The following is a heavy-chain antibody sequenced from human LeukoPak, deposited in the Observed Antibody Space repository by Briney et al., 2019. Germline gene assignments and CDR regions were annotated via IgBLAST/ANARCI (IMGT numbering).Heavy chain of an antibody. CDR3: ARARGELFVDYYYYMDV. J-gene: IGHJ6*03. D-gene: IGHD3-10*01. CDR2: ISWNSGNI. Sequence: QPGRSLRLSCAASGFTFDDYAMHWVRQAPGKGLEWVSGISWNSGNIGYADSVKGRFTISRDNAKNSLYLQMNSLRAEDTGVYYCARARGELFVDYYYYMDVWGKGTTVTVSS. V-gene: IGHV3-9*01. CDR1: GFTFDDYA.